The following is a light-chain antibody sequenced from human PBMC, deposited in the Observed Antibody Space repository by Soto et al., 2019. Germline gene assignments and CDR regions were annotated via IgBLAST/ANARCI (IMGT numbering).Light chain of an antibody. J-gene: IGKJ5*01. Sequence: IQMTQSPSALSASVGDRVTITCRASQDITNYLNWYQQKPGRAPRLLLYDASSLETGVPSRFSGSGSGTDFTLTISSLKNEDGATYYCQHYDHLTITFGQGTRLEIK. CDR3: QHYDHLTIT. CDR1: QDITNY. V-gene: IGKV1-33*01. CDR2: DAS.